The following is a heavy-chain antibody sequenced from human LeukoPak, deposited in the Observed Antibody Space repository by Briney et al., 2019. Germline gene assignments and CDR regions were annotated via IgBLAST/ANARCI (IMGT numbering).Heavy chain of an antibody. J-gene: IGHJ1*01. D-gene: IGHD1-26*01. V-gene: IGHV3-30-3*01. Sequence: GGSLRLSCAASGFTFSDYYMSWIRQAPGKGLEWVAGISYDGDNKYYTDSVKGRFTISRDNSKNTLILQMNSLKPEDSAVYYCARDPSWVREKGYFQHWGQGTLVSVSS. CDR2: ISYDGDNK. CDR3: ARDPSWVREKGYFQH. CDR1: GFTFSDYY.